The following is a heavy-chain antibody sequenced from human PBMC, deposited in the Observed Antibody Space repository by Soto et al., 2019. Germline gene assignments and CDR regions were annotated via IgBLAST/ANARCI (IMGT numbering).Heavy chain of an antibody. D-gene: IGHD3-16*01. J-gene: IGHJ6*02. V-gene: IGHV1-18*01. CDR3: AMVDNYVTPTPQDV. CDR2: ISPYRGNP. Sequence: QVQLVQSGDEVRKPGSSVKVSCKASGYIFVNYGIAWVRQAPGQGLEWMGWISPYRGNPHYASKVQGRLTMTTDTSTSTGYMDLGSLTSDDTAVYYCAMVDNYVTPTPQDVWGQGTTVTVSS. CDR1: GYIFVNYG.